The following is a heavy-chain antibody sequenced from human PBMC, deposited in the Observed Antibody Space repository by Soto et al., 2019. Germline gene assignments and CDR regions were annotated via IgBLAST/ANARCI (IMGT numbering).Heavy chain of an antibody. CDR2: IYYSGST. Sequence: ETLSLTCTVSGGSISSSSYYWGWIRQPPGKGLEWIGSIYYSGSTYYNPSLKSRVTISVDTSKNQFSLKLSSVTAADTAVYYCARRGPRYSSSVGMDLDYWGQGTLVTVSS. CDR1: GGSISSSSYY. D-gene: IGHD6-13*01. CDR3: ARRGPRYSSSVGMDLDY. V-gene: IGHV4-39*01. J-gene: IGHJ4*02.